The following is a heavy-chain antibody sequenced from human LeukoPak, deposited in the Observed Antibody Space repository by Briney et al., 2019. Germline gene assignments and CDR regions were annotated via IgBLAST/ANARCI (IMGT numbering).Heavy chain of an antibody. Sequence: GGSLRLSCAVSGFTFSSYALHWVRQAPGKGLEWLAFISYDGGNKYYADSVKGRFTISRDNAKNSLYLQMNSLRAEDTAVYYCAELGITMIGGVWGKGTTVTISS. D-gene: IGHD3-10*02. J-gene: IGHJ6*04. CDR2: ISYDGGNK. CDR3: AELGITMIGGV. V-gene: IGHV3-30*04. CDR1: GFTFSSYA.